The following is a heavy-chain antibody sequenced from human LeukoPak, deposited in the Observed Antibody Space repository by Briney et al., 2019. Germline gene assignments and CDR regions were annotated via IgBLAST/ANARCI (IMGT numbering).Heavy chain of an antibody. Sequence: PGGSLRLSCVASGFAFSSDWMTWVRQAPGKGLEWLANIQEDGSAKYYVDSVKGRFIISRDNAKNSLYLQMNSLRVEDTAVYFCARDHNDGYNFYWGQGAVVTVSS. CDR1: GFAFSSDW. J-gene: IGHJ4*02. V-gene: IGHV3-7*01. D-gene: IGHD3-22*01. CDR2: IQEDGSAK. CDR3: ARDHNDGYNFY.